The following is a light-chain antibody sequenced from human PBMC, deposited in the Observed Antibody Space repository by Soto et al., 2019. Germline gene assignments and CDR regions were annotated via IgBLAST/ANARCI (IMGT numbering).Light chain of an antibody. V-gene: IGKV3-20*01. CDR1: QSVSSSY. Sequence: EIVLTQSPGTLSLSPGERATLSCRASQSVSSSYLAWYQQKPGQAPRLLIYGASSRATSIPDRFSGSGSGTDITLTISRLEPEDFAVYYCQQYGSSPQTFGQGTKLEIK. CDR3: QQYGSSPQT. CDR2: GAS. J-gene: IGKJ2*01.